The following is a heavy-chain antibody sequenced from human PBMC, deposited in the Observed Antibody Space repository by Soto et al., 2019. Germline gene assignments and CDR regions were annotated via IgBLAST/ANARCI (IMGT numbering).Heavy chain of an antibody. CDR1: GGSISSGGYY. CDR3: ARALWGPAGHINWFDP. CDR2: IYYSGST. J-gene: IGHJ5*02. Sequence: SETLSLTCTVSGGSISSGGYYWSWIRQHPGKGLEWIGYIYYSGSTYYNPSLKSRVTISVDTSKNQFSLKLSSETAADTAVYYCARALWGPAGHINWFDPWGQVTLVTVSS. D-gene: IGHD2-2*01. V-gene: IGHV4-31*03.